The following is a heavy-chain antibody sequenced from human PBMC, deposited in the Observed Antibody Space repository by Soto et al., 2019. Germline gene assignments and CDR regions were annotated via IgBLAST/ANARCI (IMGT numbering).Heavy chain of an antibody. D-gene: IGHD3-10*01. CDR3: ARAVSMVRGALGYYYYGMDD. CDR1: GYTFTSYY. V-gene: IGHV1-46*01. CDR2: INASGGST. J-gene: IGHJ6*02. Sequence: ASVKVSCKASGYTFTSYYMHWVRQAPGQGREWMGIINASGGSTSYAQKFQGRVNMTRDTSTSTVYMELSRLRPEDTAVYSCARAVSMVRGALGYYYYGMDDWGQGTTVTVSS.